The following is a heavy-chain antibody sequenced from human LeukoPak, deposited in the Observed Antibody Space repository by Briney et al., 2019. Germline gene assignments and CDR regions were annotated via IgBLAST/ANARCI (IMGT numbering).Heavy chain of an antibody. J-gene: IGHJ4*02. D-gene: IGHD5-12*01. V-gene: IGHV3-74*01. CDR3: ARVRATFSPHFDN. CDR1: GFTFSSYW. CDR2: INSDGIIT. Sequence: GGSLRLSCAASGFTFSSYWMHWVRQAPGKGLMWVSRINSDGIITNYADSVKDRFTISRDNAKNTLYLQMNSLRAEDTAVYYCARVRATFSPHFDNRGQGTLVTVSS.